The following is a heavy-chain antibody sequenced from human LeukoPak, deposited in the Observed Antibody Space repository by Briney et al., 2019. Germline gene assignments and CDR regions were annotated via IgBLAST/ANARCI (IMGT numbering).Heavy chain of an antibody. CDR1: GFTFSSYS. J-gene: IGHJ4*02. Sequence: TGGSLRLSCAASGFTFSSYSVNWIRQAPGKGLEWVSYISSSSSTIYYADSVKGRFTISRDNAKNSLYLQMNSLRAEDTAVYYCARGLAYCSSTSCRTFDYWGQGTLVTVSS. V-gene: IGHV3-48*01. CDR3: ARGLAYCSSTSCRTFDY. CDR2: ISSSSSTI. D-gene: IGHD2-2*01.